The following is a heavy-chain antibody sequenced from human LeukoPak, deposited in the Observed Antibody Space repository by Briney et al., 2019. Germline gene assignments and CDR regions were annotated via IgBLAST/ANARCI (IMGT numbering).Heavy chain of an antibody. V-gene: IGHV3-30-3*01. Sequence: GSLRLSCAASGFTLRNYAMHWVGQAPGKGLEWVAVMSSSGFNKYYADSVKARFTVSRESSENTLYLEMNGLTAEDTAVYYCARGNDGNYELIYYYYYMDVWGKGTTVTVS. CDR1: GFTLRNYA. CDR2: MSSSGFNK. J-gene: IGHJ6*03. D-gene: IGHD1-1*01. CDR3: ARGNDGNYELIYYYYYMDV.